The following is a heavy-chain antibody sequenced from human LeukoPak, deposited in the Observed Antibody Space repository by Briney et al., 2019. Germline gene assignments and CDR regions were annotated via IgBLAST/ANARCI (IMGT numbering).Heavy chain of an antibody. CDR2: ISGSGGST. V-gene: IGHV3-23*01. D-gene: IGHD6-13*01. Sequence: GGSLRLSCAASGFTFSSYAMSWVRQAPGKGLKWVSGISGSGGSTYYADSVKGRFTISRDNSKNTLYLQMNSLRAEDTAVYYCAKGGGAAATHLLDYWGQGTLVTVSS. J-gene: IGHJ4*02. CDR1: GFTFSSYA. CDR3: AKGGGAAATHLLDY.